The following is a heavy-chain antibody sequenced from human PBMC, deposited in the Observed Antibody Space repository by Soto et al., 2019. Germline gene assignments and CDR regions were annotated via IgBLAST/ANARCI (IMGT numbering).Heavy chain of an antibody. CDR3: ARDRGDCSGGSCYSDAFDI. J-gene: IGHJ3*02. CDR1: GYTFTGYY. Sequence: ASVKVSCKASGYTFTGYYMHWVRQAPGQGLEWMGWINPNSGGTNYAQKFQGWVTMTRDTSISTAYMELRSLRSDDTAVYYCARDRGDCSGGSCYSDAFDIWGQGTMVTVSS. D-gene: IGHD2-15*01. CDR2: INPNSGGT. V-gene: IGHV1-2*04.